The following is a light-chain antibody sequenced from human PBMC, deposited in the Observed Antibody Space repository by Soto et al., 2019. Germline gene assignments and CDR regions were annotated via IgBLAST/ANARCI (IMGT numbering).Light chain of an antibody. CDR1: QSVSSSY. J-gene: IGKJ5*01. Sequence: EIVLTQSPGTLSLSPGERATLSCRASQSVSSSYLAWYQQKPGQAPRLLIFGASSRATGIPDRFRGSGSGTDFTLSISRLEPEDFAVYYCQQYGSSPWTFGRGTRLE. V-gene: IGKV3-20*01. CDR3: QQYGSSPWT. CDR2: GAS.